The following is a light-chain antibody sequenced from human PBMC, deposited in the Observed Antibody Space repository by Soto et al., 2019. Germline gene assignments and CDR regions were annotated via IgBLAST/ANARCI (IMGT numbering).Light chain of an antibody. V-gene: IGLV2-14*03. J-gene: IGLJ1*01. CDR1: SSDVGGSNY. CDR2: DVS. Sequence: QSALTQPASVSGSPGQSITISCTGTSSDVGGSNYVSWYQQHTGKAPKLMIYDVSNRPSVVSNRFSGSKSGNTASLTISGLQAEDEADYYCGSYSSSSTLYVFGTGTKLTVL. CDR3: GSYSSSSTLYV.